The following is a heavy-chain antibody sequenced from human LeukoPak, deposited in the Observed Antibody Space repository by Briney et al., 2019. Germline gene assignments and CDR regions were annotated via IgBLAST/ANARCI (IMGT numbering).Heavy chain of an antibody. D-gene: IGHD5-18*01. CDR3: ARSDVADTAMVNFDY. CDR1: GFTFSSYV. Sequence: QPGRSLRLSCAASGFTFSSYVMHWVRQAPGKGLELVAVIWYDGSNKYYADSVKGRFTISRDNSKNTLYLQMNSLRAEDTAVYYCARSDVADTAMVNFDYWGQGTLVTVSS. J-gene: IGHJ4*02. CDR2: IWYDGSNK. V-gene: IGHV3-33*01.